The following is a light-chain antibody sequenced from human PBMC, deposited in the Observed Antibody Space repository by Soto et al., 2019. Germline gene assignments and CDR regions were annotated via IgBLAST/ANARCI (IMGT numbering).Light chain of an antibody. CDR2: KAS. J-gene: IGKJ1*01. CDR1: QSISSW. CDR3: QPYNSYSWT. V-gene: IGKV1-5*03. Sequence: DIQMTQSPSTQSASVGDRVTTTYRASQSISSWLAWYQQKPGKAPKLLIYKASSLESGVPSRFSGSGSGTEFTLTISSLQPDDFATYYCQPYNSYSWTFGQGTKVDIK.